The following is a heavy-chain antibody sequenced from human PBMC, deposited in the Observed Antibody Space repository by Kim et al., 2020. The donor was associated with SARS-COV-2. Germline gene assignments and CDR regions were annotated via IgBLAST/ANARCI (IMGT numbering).Heavy chain of an antibody. V-gene: IGHV4-39*01. J-gene: IGHJ4*02. CDR3: ARPGKVWVAAAYFDY. D-gene: IGHD6-13*01. Sequence: NPSLKGRVTISVDTSKNQFSLKLSSVTAADTAVYYGARPGKVWVAAAYFDYWGQGTLVTVSS.